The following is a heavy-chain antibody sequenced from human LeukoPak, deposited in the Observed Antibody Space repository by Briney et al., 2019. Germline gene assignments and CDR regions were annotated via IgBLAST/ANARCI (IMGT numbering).Heavy chain of an antibody. V-gene: IGHV3-30*04. CDR1: GFTFSSYA. J-gene: IGHJ4*02. Sequence: GGSLRLSCAASGFTFSSYAMHWVRQAPGKGLEWVAVISYDGSNKYYADSVKGRFTISGDNSKNTLYLQMNSLRAEDTAVYYCASLYYYDSSGSDIWGQGTLVTVSS. CDR2: ISYDGSNK. D-gene: IGHD3-22*01. CDR3: ASLYYYDSSGSDI.